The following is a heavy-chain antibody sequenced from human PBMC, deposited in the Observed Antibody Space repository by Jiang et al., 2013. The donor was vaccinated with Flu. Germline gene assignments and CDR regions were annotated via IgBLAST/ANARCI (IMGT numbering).Heavy chain of an antibody. Sequence: SGAEVKKPGSSVKVSCKASGDSLNKYAISWVRQAPGQGLEWGGGVSPIVGIASYAQKFQDRVTITADKSSSTAYMDLSLLTSDDSAIYYRAAEWGLGGYAYWGQGTLLTVSS. CDR3: AAEWGLGGYAY. CDR1: GDSLNKYA. J-gene: IGHJ4*02. CDR2: VSPIVGIA. D-gene: IGHD4-23*01. V-gene: IGHV1-69*17.